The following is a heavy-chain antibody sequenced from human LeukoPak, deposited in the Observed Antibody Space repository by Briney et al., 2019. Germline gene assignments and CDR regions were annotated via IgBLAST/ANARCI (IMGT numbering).Heavy chain of an antibody. Sequence: PGGSLRLSCAGSGFVFNTYAMSWVRQAPGKGLEWVSAITDSGGHTYHADSVKGRFTISRDNSQSTLYLQMNSLRAEDTAVYYCAKGSRDSRPYYFDFWGQGTLVTVSS. CDR3: AKGSRDSRPYYFDF. CDR2: ITDSGGHT. D-gene: IGHD3-10*01. V-gene: IGHV3-23*01. CDR1: GFVFNTYA. J-gene: IGHJ4*02.